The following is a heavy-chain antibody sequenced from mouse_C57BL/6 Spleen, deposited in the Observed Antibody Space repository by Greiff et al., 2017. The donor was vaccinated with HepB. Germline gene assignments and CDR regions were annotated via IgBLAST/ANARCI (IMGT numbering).Heavy chain of an antibody. Sequence: VHVKQSGPELVKPGASVKISCKASGYSFTGYFMNWVMQSHGKSLEWIGRINPYNGDTFYNQKFKGKATLTVDKSSSTAHMELRSLTSEDSAVYYCAREEVSDYFDYWGQGTTLTVSS. CDR1: GYSFTGYF. J-gene: IGHJ2*01. CDR3: AREEVSDYFDY. CDR2: INPYNGDT. V-gene: IGHV1-20*01.